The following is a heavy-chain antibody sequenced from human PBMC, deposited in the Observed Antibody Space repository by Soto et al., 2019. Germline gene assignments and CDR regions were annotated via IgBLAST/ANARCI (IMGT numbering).Heavy chain of an antibody. V-gene: IGHV1-8*01. D-gene: IGHD3-10*01. CDR1: GYTFTSYD. CDR2: MNPNSGNT. Sequence: ASVKVSCKASGYTFTSYDINWVRQATGQGLEWMGWMNPNSGNTGYAQKFQGRVTMTRNTSISTAYMELSSLRSEDTAVYYCARVYERITMVRGVNNYYYYMDVWGKGTTVTVSS. J-gene: IGHJ6*03. CDR3: ARVYERITMVRGVNNYYYYMDV.